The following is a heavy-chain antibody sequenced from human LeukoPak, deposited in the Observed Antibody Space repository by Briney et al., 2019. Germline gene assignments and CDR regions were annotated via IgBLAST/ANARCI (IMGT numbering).Heavy chain of an antibody. CDR3: AMYYEAWGYCSGGSCYRAYYGMDV. J-gene: IGHJ6*02. D-gene: IGHD2-15*01. CDR2: TSAYNGNT. CDR1: GYTFTSYG. V-gene: IGHV1-18*01. Sequence: PSPTLKLSCTASGYTFTSYGITWVRQAPGQGLDLKGWTSAYNGNTNYAQKPQGRVTMTTDTSTSTGYMELRSLRSDDTAVYYCAMYYEAWGYCSGGSCYRAYYGMDVWGQGTTVTVSS.